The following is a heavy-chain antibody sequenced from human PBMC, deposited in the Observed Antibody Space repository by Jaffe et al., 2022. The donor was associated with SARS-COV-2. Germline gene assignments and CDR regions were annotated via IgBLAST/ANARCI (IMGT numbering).Heavy chain of an antibody. Sequence: QVQLVESGGGVVQPGRSLRLSCAVSGFTFSSYGMHWVRQAPGKGLEWVAVISNDGRNKHYADSVKGRFTISRDNSKNTLYLQMNSLRAEDTAVFYCAKAPNPMSSHDYYYGMDVWGQGTTVTVSS. CDR1: GFTFSSYG. CDR2: ISNDGRNK. J-gene: IGHJ6*02. V-gene: IGHV3-30*18. CDR3: AKAPNPMSSHDYYYGMDV.